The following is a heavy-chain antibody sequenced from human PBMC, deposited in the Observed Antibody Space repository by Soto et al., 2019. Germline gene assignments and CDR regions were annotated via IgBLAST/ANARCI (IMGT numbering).Heavy chain of an antibody. CDR1: GGFISSYY. D-gene: IGHD3-3*01. J-gene: IGHJ6*02. V-gene: IGHV4-59*01. Sequence: PSETLSLTCTVSGGFISSYYWSWIRQPPGKGLEWIGYIYYSGSTNYNPSLKSRVTISVDTSKNQFSLKLSSVTAADTAVYYCARLTSGLYYDFWSGYGYYGMDVWGQGTTVTVSS. CDR2: IYYSGST. CDR3: ARLTSGLYYDFWSGYGYYGMDV.